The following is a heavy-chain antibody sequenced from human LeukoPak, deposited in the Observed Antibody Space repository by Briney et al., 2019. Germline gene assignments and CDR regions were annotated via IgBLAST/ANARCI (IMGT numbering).Heavy chain of an antibody. CDR1: GYSFTSHY. V-gene: IGHV1-46*01. CDR2: ISPLLGAG. D-gene: IGHD2-2*01. Sequence: ASVKVSCKASGYSFTSHYMHWVRQAPGQGLEWMGEISPLLGAGNYAQRFQGRVTITADTSTGTAYMELNSLKSEDTAVYYCAIRGPSRSLFGFDIWGQGTMVTVSS. CDR3: AIRGPSRSLFGFDI. J-gene: IGHJ3*02.